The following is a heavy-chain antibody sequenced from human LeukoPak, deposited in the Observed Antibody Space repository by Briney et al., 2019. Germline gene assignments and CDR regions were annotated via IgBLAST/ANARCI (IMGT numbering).Heavy chain of an antibody. CDR1: GFTFTKYW. CDR3: ARDKIQWLRYSYFDY. J-gene: IGHJ4*02. D-gene: IGHD5-12*01. CDR2: IKQDGSDK. V-gene: IGHV3-7*01. Sequence: PGDSLRLSCAASGFTFTKYWMTWVRQAPGKGLEWVGNIKQDGSDKNYMDSVKGRFTISRDNTKNSVYLQMSSLRAEDTAVYYCARDKIQWLRYSYFDYWGQGVLVTVSS.